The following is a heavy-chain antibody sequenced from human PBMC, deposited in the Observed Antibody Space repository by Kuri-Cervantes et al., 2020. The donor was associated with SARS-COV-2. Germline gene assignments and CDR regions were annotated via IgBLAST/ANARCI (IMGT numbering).Heavy chain of an antibody. CDR1: EFTFSSYD. CDR3: ARDLSSGLWAFDY. Sequence: GESLKISCAASEFTFSSYDMTWVRQAPGKGLEWVSYISSSSSTIYYADSVKGRFTISRDNAKNSLYLQMNSLRAEDTAVYHCARDLSSGLWAFDYWGQGTLVTVSS. D-gene: IGHD5-18*01. CDR2: ISSSSSTI. J-gene: IGHJ4*02. V-gene: IGHV3-48*01.